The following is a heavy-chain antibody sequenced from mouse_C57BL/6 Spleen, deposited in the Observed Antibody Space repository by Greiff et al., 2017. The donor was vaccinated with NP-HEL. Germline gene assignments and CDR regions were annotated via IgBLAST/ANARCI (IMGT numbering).Heavy chain of an antibody. CDR3: ARDGTTVRAMDY. Sequence: EVKLMESGGGLVQSGRSLRLSCATSGFTFSDFYMEWVRQAPGKGLEWIAASRNKATDYTTEYSASVKGRFIVSRDTSQSILYLQMNALRAEDTAIYYCARDGTTVRAMDYWGQGTSVTVSS. CDR2: SRNKATDYTT. CDR1: GFTFSDFY. V-gene: IGHV7-1*01. D-gene: IGHD1-1*01. J-gene: IGHJ4*01.